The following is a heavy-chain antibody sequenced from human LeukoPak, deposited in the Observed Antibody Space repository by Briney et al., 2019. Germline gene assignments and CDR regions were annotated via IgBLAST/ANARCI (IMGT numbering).Heavy chain of an antibody. D-gene: IGHD6-13*01. V-gene: IGHV1-18*01. Sequence: GASVKVSCKASGYTFTSYGISWVRQAPGQGLEWMGWISAYNGNTNYAQKLQGRVTMTTDTSTSTAYMELRSLRSDDTAVYYCGTTTGVAAAGSRLWAFDIWGQGTMVTVSS. CDR3: GTTTGVAAAGSRLWAFDI. J-gene: IGHJ3*02. CDR2: ISAYNGNT. CDR1: GYTFTSYG.